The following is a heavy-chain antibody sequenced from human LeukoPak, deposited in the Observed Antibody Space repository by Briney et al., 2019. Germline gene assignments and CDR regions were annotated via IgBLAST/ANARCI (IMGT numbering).Heavy chain of an antibody. V-gene: IGHV1-2*06. D-gene: IGHD3-22*01. Sequence: ASVKVSCKASGYTFTGYYMHWVRQAPGQGLEGMGRINPNSGGTNYAQKFQGRVTMTRDTSISTAYMELSRLRSDDTAVYYCARSSGYYYFSYYYYGMDVWGQGTTVTVSS. J-gene: IGHJ6*02. CDR3: ARSSGYYYFSYYYYGMDV. CDR2: INPNSGGT. CDR1: GYTFTGYY.